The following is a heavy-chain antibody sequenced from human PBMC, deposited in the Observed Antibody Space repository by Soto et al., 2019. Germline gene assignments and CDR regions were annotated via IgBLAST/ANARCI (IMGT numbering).Heavy chain of an antibody. V-gene: IGHV1-2*04. D-gene: IGHD7-27*01. CDR2: INPNSGGT. Sequence: GASVKVSCKASGYTFTGYYMHWVRQAPGQGLEWMGWINPNSGGTNYAQKFQGWVTMTRDTSISTAYMELSRLRSDDTAVYYCASCPPEGNWGGYFDYWGQGTLVTVSS. J-gene: IGHJ4*02. CDR3: ASCPPEGNWGGYFDY. CDR1: GYTFTGYY.